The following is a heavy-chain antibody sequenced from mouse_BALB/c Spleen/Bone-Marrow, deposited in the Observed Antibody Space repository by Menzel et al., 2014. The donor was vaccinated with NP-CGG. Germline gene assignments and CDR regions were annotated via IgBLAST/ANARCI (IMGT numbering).Heavy chain of an antibody. CDR3: VGYPEELDF. J-gene: IGHJ3*01. Sequence: EVQLQQSGADLVKPGDSGKFSCTASGFNIKDADMHWVRQGPEQGLEWIGSINPANGNTEYDPKFKGRFTITGDTSSKTAYMPISRLTSKDTAGYYCVGYPEELDFWGQGTLVTVSA. CDR2: INPANGNT. V-gene: IGHV14-3*02. CDR1: GFNIKDAD.